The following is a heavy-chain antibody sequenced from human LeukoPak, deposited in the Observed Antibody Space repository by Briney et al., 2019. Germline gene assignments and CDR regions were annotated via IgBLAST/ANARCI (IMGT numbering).Heavy chain of an antibody. CDR2: IRSDESDK. CDR3: ARDLSSSWYSLAY. Sequence: GGSLRLSCAVSGFIFSTYGMHWVRQGPGKGLEWVAFIRSDESDKSYAGSVKGRFTISRDNAKKSLYLEMNSLRDDDTALYYCARDLSSSWYSLAYWGQGTLVTVSS. V-gene: IGHV3-30*02. D-gene: IGHD6-13*01. J-gene: IGHJ4*02. CDR1: GFIFSTYG.